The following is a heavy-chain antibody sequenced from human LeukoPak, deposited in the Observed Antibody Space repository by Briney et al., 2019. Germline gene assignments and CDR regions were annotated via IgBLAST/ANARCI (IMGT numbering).Heavy chain of an antibody. V-gene: IGHV1-2*02. J-gene: IGHJ4*02. Sequence: ASVKVSCKASGYTFTGYYMHWVRQAPGQGLEWMGWTNPNSGGTNYAQKFQGRVTMTRDTSISTAYMELSRLRSDDTAVYYCARGSKPRIAAAAPYWGQGTLVTVSS. CDR1: GYTFTGYY. CDR3: ARGSKPRIAAAAPY. D-gene: IGHD6-13*01. CDR2: TNPNSGGT.